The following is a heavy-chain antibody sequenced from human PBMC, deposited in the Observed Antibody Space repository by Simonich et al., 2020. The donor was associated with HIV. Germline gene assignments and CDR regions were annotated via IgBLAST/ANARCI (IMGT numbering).Heavy chain of an antibody. J-gene: IGHJ4*02. Sequence: QVQLVQSGAEGKKPGASVKVSCKASGYTITNYRINGVRQAPGQGPEYMGWIRTYNGDTNYAQKYRGRVTMTTDTSTSTAYMELRSLRSDDTAVYYCARGDPFFDYWGQGALVTVSS. CDR3: ARGDPFFDY. CDR2: IRTYNGDT. V-gene: IGHV1-18*01. CDR1: GYTITNYR.